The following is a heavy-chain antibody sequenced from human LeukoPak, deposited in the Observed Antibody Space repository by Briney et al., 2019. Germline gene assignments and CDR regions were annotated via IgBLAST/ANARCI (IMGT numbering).Heavy chain of an antibody. D-gene: IGHD6-19*01. Sequence: GGSLRLSCAASGFTFSTYSMNWVRQAPGKGLEWVSSIATSSDYIYYAGSLKGRFTISRDNAKNSLYLQMDSLRAEDTAVYYCARYNSGWNDYWGQGTLVTVSS. CDR3: ARYNSGWNDY. CDR2: IATSSDYI. CDR1: GFTFSTYS. J-gene: IGHJ4*02. V-gene: IGHV3-21*01.